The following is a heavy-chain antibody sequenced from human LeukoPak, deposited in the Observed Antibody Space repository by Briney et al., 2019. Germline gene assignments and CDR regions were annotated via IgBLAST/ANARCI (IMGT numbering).Heavy chain of an antibody. CDR3: ARGSSVLNYFDS. Sequence: SETLSLTCTVSGGSISSYYWSWIRQPPGKGLEWNGYIYYSGSTNYSPSLKSRLTISVDTSKNQFSLKLSSVTAADTAVYYCARGSSVLNYFDSWGQGTLVTVSS. CDR1: GGSISSYY. J-gene: IGHJ4*02. V-gene: IGHV4-59*01. D-gene: IGHD6-6*01. CDR2: IYYSGST.